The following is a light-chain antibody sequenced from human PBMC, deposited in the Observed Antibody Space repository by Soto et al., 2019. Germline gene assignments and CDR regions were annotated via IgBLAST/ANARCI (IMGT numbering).Light chain of an antibody. CDR1: SSDVGAYIY. V-gene: IGLV2-11*01. CDR3: CSYAGSYPHV. Sequence: QSVLTQPRSVSGSPGQSVTFSCTGTSSDVGAYIYVSWYQQHPGKAPKLIIYDVIKRPSGVPDRFSGSKSGNTASLTISGLQAEDEADYSCCSYAGSYPHVFGTGTKSPS. J-gene: IGLJ1*01. CDR2: DVI.